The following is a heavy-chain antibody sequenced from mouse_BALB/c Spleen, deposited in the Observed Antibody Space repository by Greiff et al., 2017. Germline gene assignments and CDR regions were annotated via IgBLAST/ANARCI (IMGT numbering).Heavy chain of an antibody. CDR2: IDPANGNT. V-gene: IGHV14-3*02. J-gene: IGHJ3*02. Sequence: EVMLVESGAELVKPGASVKLSCTASGFNIKDTYMHWVKQRPEQGLEWIGRIDPANGNTKYDPKFQGKATITADTSSNTAYLQLSSLTSEDTAVYYCARGAYPWGQGTLVTVSA. CDR3: ARGAYP. CDR1: GFNIKDTY.